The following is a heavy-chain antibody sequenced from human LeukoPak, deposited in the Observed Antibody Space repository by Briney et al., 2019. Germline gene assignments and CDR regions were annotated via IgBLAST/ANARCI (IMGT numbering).Heavy chain of an antibody. D-gene: IGHD3-3*01. Sequence: GASVKVSCKASGYTLTSYGISWVRQAPGQGLEWMGWISAYNGNTNYAQKLQGRVTMTTDTSTSTAYMELRSLRSDDTAVYYCARRNDFWSGYLIPTTYYYYYYMDVWGKGTTVTVSS. J-gene: IGHJ6*03. CDR1: GYTLTSYG. CDR2: ISAYNGNT. V-gene: IGHV1-18*01. CDR3: ARRNDFWSGYLIPTTYYYYYYMDV.